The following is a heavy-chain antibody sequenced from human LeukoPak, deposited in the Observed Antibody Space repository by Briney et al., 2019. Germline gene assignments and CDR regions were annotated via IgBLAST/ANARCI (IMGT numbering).Heavy chain of an antibody. Sequence: ASETLSLTCTVSGYSISSGYYWGWIRQPPVKGLEWIGSIYHSGSTYYNPSLKSRVTISVDTSKNQFSLKLSSVTAADTAVYYCARDNDQEDAFDIWGQGTMVTVSS. V-gene: IGHV4-38-2*02. J-gene: IGHJ3*02. CDR1: GYSISSGYY. CDR2: IYHSGST. D-gene: IGHD2-2*01. CDR3: ARDNDQEDAFDI.